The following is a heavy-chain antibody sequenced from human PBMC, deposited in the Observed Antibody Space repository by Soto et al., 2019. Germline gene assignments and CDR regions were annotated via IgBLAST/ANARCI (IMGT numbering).Heavy chain of an antibody. V-gene: IGHV1-46*01. CDR3: ARSSGGNFGIIIEGTNWFAT. J-gene: IGHJ5*02. CDR2: INPHGGST. CDR1: RDSFTSYY. D-gene: IGHD3-16*01. Sequence: ASVKVSCQAPRDSFTSYYSSWVRQAPGQGLEWMGVINPHGGSTAYAQKFKGRVTLTIDTSASTVYMEVSSLTSEETAMYYCARSSGGNFGIIIEGTNWFATWGQGTLVTVPS.